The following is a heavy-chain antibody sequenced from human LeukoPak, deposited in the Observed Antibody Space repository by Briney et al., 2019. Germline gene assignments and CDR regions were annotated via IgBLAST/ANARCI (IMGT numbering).Heavy chain of an antibody. D-gene: IGHD3-3*01. Sequence: PSETLSLTCTVSGYSISCGYYWGWIRQPPGKGLEWIGSIYHSGSTYYNPSLKSRVTISVDTSKNQFSLKLSSVTAADTAVYYCARTPIYDFWSGYYTLLFDYWGQGTLVTVSS. V-gene: IGHV4-38-2*02. CDR1: GYSISCGYY. CDR3: ARTPIYDFWSGYYTLLFDY. J-gene: IGHJ4*02. CDR2: IYHSGST.